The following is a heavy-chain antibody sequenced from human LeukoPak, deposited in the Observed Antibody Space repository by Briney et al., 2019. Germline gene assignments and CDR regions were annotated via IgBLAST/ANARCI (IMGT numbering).Heavy chain of an antibody. V-gene: IGHV3-30-3*01. CDR3: ARDWGDNNLTPGDY. CDR1: GSTFNMYS. Sequence: PGGSLRLSCAASGSTFNMYSMHWVRQAPGKGLEWVSFISFDESNTYHRDSVKGRFTISRDNSKSTLYLQMDSLRVEDTAVYYCARDWGDNNLTPGDYWGQGTLVIVSS. D-gene: IGHD3-16*01. J-gene: IGHJ4*02. CDR2: ISFDESNT.